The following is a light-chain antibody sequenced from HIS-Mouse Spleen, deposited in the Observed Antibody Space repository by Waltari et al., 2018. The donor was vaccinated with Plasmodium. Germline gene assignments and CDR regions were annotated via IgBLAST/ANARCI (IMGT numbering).Light chain of an antibody. V-gene: IGKV1-39*01. CDR3: QQSYSTWT. J-gene: IGKJ1*01. CDR1: QSISSY. Sequence: DIQMTQSPSSLSASVGDRVTITCRASQSISSYLNWYQHKPGKAPKLLIYAASSLKSGVPARFSGSGSGTDFTLTISSLQPEYFATYYCQQSYSTWTFGQGTKVEIK. CDR2: AAS.